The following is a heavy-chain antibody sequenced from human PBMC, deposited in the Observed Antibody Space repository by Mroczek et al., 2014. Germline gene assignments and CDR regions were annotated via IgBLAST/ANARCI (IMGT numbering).Heavy chain of an antibody. CDR3: AHLPDYGDYVGFDY. D-gene: IGHD4-17*01. CDR2: IYWNDDK. Sequence: QITLKESGPTLVKPTQTLTLTCTFSGFSLSTSGVGVGWIRQPPGKALEWLALIYWNDDKRYSPSLKSRLTITKDTSKNQVVLTMTNMDPVDTATYYCAHLPDYGDYVGFDYWGQGTLVTVSS. J-gene: IGHJ4*02. V-gene: IGHV2-5*01. CDR1: GFSLSTSGVG.